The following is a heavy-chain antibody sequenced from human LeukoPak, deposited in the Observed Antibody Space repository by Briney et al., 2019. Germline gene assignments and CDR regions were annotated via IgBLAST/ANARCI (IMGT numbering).Heavy chain of an antibody. CDR1: GFTFSSYA. CDR3: ARDSGSQSTG. V-gene: IGHV3-30*14. Sequence: PGGSLRLSCAASGFTFSSYAMHWVRQAPGKGLEWVAVISYDGSNKYYADSVKGRFTISRDNSKNTLYLQMNSLRAEDTAVYYCARDSGSQSTGWGQGTLVTVSS. J-gene: IGHJ4*02. CDR2: ISYDGSNK. D-gene: IGHD1-26*01.